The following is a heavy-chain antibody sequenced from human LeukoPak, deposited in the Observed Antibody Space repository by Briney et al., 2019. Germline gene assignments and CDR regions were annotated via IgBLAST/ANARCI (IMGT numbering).Heavy chain of an antibody. CDR3: AKDARDYGDYVFDY. V-gene: IGHV3-30*18. CDR1: GFPFTSYG. D-gene: IGHD4-17*01. Sequence: GGGPRLSCAASGFPFTSYGLHWGRPAPGKGLEGGAGISYDGSNKYYADSVKGRFTISRDNSKNTLYLQMNSLRAEDTAVYYCAKDARDYGDYVFDYWGQGTLVTVSS. CDR2: ISYDGSNK. J-gene: IGHJ4*02.